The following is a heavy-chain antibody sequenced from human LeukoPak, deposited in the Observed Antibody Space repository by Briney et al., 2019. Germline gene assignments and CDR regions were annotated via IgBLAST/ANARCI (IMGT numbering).Heavy chain of an antibody. CDR3: ARHAWYSSGWQGGAFDI. D-gene: IGHD6-19*01. Sequence: SETLSLTCTVSGGSISSYYWSWIRQPPEKGLEWIGYIYYSGSTNYNPSLKSRVTISVDTSKNQFSLKLSSVTAADTAVYYCARHAWYSSGWQGGAFDIWGQGTMVTVSS. CDR1: GGSISSYY. V-gene: IGHV4-59*08. J-gene: IGHJ3*02. CDR2: IYYSGST.